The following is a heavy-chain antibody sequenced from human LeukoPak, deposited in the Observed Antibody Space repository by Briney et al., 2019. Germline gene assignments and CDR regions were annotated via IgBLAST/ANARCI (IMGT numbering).Heavy chain of an antibody. CDR1: GGSFSGYY. V-gene: IGHV4-34*01. CDR3: AREVTSRSNYFAY. J-gene: IGHJ4*02. CDR2: INHSGST. D-gene: IGHD4-4*01. Sequence: SETLSLTCAVYGGSFSGYYWRWIRQPPGKGLEWIGEINHSGSTNYNPSLKSRVTISVDTSKNQFSLKLSSVTAADTAVYYCAREVTSRSNYFAYWGQGTLVTVSS.